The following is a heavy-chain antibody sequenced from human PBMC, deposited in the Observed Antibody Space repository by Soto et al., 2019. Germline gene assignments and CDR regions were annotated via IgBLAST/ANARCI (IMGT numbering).Heavy chain of an antibody. J-gene: IGHJ6*02. CDR2: IYYSGST. Sequence: SETLSLTWTVSGGSISGYYWSWIRQHPGKGLEWIGYIYYSGSTNYNPSLKSRVTISVDTSKNQFSLKLSSVTAADTAVYYCARARAGRRYYYGMDVWGQGTTVTSP. V-gene: IGHV4-59*01. CDR3: ARARAGRRYYYGMDV. CDR1: GGSISGYY.